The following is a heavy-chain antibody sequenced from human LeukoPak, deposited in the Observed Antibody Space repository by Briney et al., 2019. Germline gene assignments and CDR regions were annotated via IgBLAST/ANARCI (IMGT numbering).Heavy chain of an antibody. CDR3: ARGSRGYYYGSGRTTDWFDP. J-gene: IGHJ5*02. CDR1: GDSVSSNSAA. D-gene: IGHD3-10*01. CDR2: TYYRSKWYN. Sequence: SQTLSLTCAISGDSVSSNSAAWNWIRQSPSRGLEWPGRTYYRSKWYNDYAVSVKSRITINPDTSKNQFSLQLNSVTPEDTAVYYCARGSRGYYYGSGRTTDWFDPWGQGTLVTVSS. V-gene: IGHV6-1*01.